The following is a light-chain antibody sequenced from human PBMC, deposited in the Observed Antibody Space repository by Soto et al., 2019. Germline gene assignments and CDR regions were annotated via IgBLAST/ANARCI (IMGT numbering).Light chain of an antibody. Sequence: EIVLTQSPGTLSLSPGERATLSCRASQSVSSSYLAWYQQKPGQAPRLLIYGASSRATGIPDRFSGSGSGTDFTITISRLEPEDFAVYYCQQYGSLITFCQGTRLEIK. V-gene: IGKV3-20*01. CDR3: QQYGSLIT. CDR1: QSVSSSY. CDR2: GAS. J-gene: IGKJ5*01.